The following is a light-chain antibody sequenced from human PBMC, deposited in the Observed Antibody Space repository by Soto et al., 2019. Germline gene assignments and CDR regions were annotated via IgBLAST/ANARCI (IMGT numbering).Light chain of an antibody. CDR3: MQGTHWPIT. J-gene: IGKJ5*01. CDR2: KVS. CDR1: QSLVHSDGIAY. Sequence: DVVMTQSPLSLPVTLGQPASISCRSKQSLVHSDGIAYFSWFQQRPGRSPRRLIYKVSNRDSGVPARFRGSGSGTDIALKISRVEAEDVGVYYCMQGTHWPITFGQGTRLEIK. V-gene: IGKV2-30*02.